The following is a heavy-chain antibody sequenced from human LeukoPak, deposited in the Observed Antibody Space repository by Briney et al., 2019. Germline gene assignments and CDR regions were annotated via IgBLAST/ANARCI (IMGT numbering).Heavy chain of an antibody. CDR2: IIPIFGTA. D-gene: IGHD4-23*01. CDR3: ARDLGTTVVTPWTDY. CDR1: GGTFSSYA. J-gene: IGHJ4*02. Sequence: SVKVSCKASGGTFSSYAISWVRQAPGQGLEWMGGIIPIFGTANYAQKFQGRVTITADESTSTAYMELSSLRSEDTAVYYCARDLGTTVVTPWTDYWGQGTLVTVSS. V-gene: IGHV1-69*13.